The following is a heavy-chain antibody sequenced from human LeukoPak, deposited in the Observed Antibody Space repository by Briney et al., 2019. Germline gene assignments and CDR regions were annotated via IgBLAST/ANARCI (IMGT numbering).Heavy chain of an antibody. CDR1: GFTFSSYN. V-gene: IGHV3-48*04. D-gene: IGHD3-10*01. CDR2: ISSSGSTI. Sequence: QAGGSLRLSCAASGFTFSSYNMNWVRQAPGKGLEWVSYISSSGSTIYYADSVKGRFTISRDNAKNTLYLQMNSLRAEDTAVYYCARDLNYYGSGSYETDDAFDIWGQGTMVTVSS. J-gene: IGHJ3*02. CDR3: ARDLNYYGSGSYETDDAFDI.